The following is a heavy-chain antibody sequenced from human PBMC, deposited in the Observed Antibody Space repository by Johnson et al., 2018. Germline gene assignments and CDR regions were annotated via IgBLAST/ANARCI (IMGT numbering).Heavy chain of an antibody. D-gene: IGHD3-3*01. CDR1: GGPILTSSYY. CDR2: IFYNGNT. V-gene: IGHV4-39*07. J-gene: IGHJ1*01. Sequence: QVQLQESGPGLVKPSETLSLSCTVSGGPILTSSYYWGWIRQPPGKGLEWIANIFYNGNTYYNPSLRSRLIMSLDTSQNQFSLKLTPVPAADTAIYYCASSGYYKYFPTWGQCTPVTVSS. CDR3: ASSGYYKYFPT.